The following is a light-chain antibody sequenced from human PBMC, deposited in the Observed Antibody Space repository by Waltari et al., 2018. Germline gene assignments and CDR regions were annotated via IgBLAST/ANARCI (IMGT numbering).Light chain of an antibody. Sequence: EIVLTQSPVTLSLSAGERATLSCRASESVFNYLAWYQQKPGQSPRLLIYDTSTRATGSPARFSGSGSGTDFTLTISNLEAEDFALYYCQQGSILPLTFGGGTKVEIK. V-gene: IGKV3-11*01. J-gene: IGKJ4*01. CDR3: QQGSILPLT. CDR1: ESVFNY. CDR2: DTS.